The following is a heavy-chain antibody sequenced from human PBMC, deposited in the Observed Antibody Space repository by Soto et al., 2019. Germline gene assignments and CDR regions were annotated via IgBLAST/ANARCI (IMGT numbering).Heavy chain of an antibody. D-gene: IGHD3-10*01. Sequence: PSETLSLTCAVYGGSFSGYYWSWIRQPPGKGLEWIGEINHSGSTNYNPSLKSRVTISVDTSKNQFSLKLSSVTAADTAVYYCARGYGCYSAYYFDYWGQGTLVTVSS. CDR1: GGSFSGYY. CDR2: INHSGST. V-gene: IGHV4-34*01. J-gene: IGHJ4*02. CDR3: ARGYGCYSAYYFDY.